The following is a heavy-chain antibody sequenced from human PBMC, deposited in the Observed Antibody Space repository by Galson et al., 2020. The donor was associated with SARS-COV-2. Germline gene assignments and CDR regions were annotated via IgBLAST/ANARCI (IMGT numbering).Heavy chain of an antibody. J-gene: IGHJ4*02. D-gene: IGHD5-18*01. V-gene: IGHV3-30*04. CDR2: ISYDGSNK. CDR1: GFTFSSYA. CDR3: ARALFGSYSYGFDY. Sequence: GGSLRLSCAASGFTFSSYAMHWVRQAPGKGLEWVAVISYDGSNKYYADSVKGRFTISRDNSKNTLYLQMNSLRAEDTAVYYCARALFGSYSYGFDYWGQGTLVTVSS.